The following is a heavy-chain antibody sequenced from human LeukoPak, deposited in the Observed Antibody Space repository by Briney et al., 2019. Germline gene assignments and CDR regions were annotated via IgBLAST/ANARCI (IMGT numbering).Heavy chain of an antibody. V-gene: IGHV1-18*01. CDR1: VYTLTSYG. CDR3: ARDGYFDL. J-gene: IGHJ2*01. CDR2: NSVHNGNT. Sequence: GASVKASCKASVYTLTSYGIGWVRQAPGQGREWMGWNSVHNGNTNYAQKLQDRVTMTTDTSTSTAYMELRSLRSDDTAVYYCARDGYFDLWGRGTLVTVSS.